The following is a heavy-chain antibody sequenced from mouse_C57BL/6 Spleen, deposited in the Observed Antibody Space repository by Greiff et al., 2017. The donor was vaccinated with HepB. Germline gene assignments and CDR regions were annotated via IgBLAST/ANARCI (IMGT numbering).Heavy chain of an antibody. J-gene: IGHJ2*01. CDR2: IYPGDGDT. CDR1: GYAFSSYW. CDR3: ARRGGSRLYFDY. V-gene: IGHV1-80*01. Sequence: QVQLKQSGAELVKPGASVKISCKASGYAFSSYWMNWVKQRPGKGLEWIGQIYPGDGDTNYNGKFKGKATLTADKSSSTAYMQLSSLTSEDSAVYFCARRGGSRLYFDYWGQVTTLTVSS. D-gene: IGHD1-1*01.